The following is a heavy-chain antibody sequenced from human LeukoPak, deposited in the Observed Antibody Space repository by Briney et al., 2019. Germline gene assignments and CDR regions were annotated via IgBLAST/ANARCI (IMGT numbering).Heavy chain of an antibody. CDR2: ISGSGGST. CDR3: AKDMGVEGSGSYYNVYYYYGMDV. CDR1: GFTFSNYW. D-gene: IGHD3-10*01. V-gene: IGHV3-23*01. J-gene: IGHJ6*02. Sequence: PGGSLRLSCAASGFTFSNYWMSWVRQAPGKGLEWVSAISGSGGSTYYADSVKGRFTISRDNSKNTLYLQMNSLRAEDTAVYYCAKDMGVEGSGSYYNVYYYYGMDVWGQGTTVTVSS.